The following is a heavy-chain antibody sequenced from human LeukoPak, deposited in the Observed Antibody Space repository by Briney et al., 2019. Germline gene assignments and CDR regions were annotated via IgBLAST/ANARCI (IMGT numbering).Heavy chain of an antibody. CDR1: GFNVSSNY. V-gene: IGHV3-53*01. CDR3: AKDRGYGSGSYSGMYYFDY. J-gene: IGHJ4*02. CDR2: IYRGGFT. D-gene: IGHD3-10*01. Sequence: GGSLRLSCAASGFNVSSNYMSWVRQAPGKGLEWVSVIYRGGFTYHADSVKGRFTISRDNSKNTLSLQMNSLRAEDTAVYYCAKDRGYGSGSYSGMYYFDYWGQGTLVTVSS.